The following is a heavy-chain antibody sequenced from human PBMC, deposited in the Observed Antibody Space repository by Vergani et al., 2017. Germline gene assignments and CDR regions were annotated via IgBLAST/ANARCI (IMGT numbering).Heavy chain of an antibody. CDR1: GCSTSGFSYY. J-gene: IGHJ4*02. Sequence: QVQLQESGPGLVKPSQSLSLTCTVSGCSTSGFSYYLSWVRQPAGKGLEWIVRIYYSGRTDYNPSLESRVTISVDTSKNTFSLKLNSVTAADTAIYYCARDSAVGGTFDSWGQGTLVSVSS. CDR2: IYYSGRT. CDR3: ARDSAVGGTFDS. D-gene: IGHD1-26*01. V-gene: IGHV4-61*02.